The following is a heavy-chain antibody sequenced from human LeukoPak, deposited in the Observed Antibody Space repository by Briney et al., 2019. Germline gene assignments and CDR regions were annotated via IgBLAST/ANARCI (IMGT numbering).Heavy chain of an antibody. J-gene: IGHJ6*04. Sequence: SVKVSCKASGGTFISYAISRVRQAPGQGLEWMGGIIPTFGTANYAQKFQGRVTITADKSTSTAYMELSSLRSEDTAVYYCAGGDIVVVPAATHYYYYGMDVWGKGTTVTVSS. CDR2: IIPTFGTA. V-gene: IGHV1-69*06. CDR3: AGGDIVVVPAATHYYYYGMDV. CDR1: GGTFISYA. D-gene: IGHD2-2*01.